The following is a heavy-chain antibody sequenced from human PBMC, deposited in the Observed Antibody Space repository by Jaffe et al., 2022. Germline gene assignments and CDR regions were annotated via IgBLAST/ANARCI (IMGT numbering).Heavy chain of an antibody. D-gene: IGHD3-3*01. V-gene: IGHV4-34*01. Sequence: QVQLQQWGAGLLKPSETLSLTCAVYGGSFSGYYWSWIRQPPGKGLEWIGEINHSGSTNYNPSLKSRVTISVDTSKNQFSLKLSSVTAADTAVYYCARGLGITIFGVVPNYFDYWGQGTLVTVSS. CDR3: ARGLGITIFGVVPNYFDY. CDR1: GGSFSGYY. J-gene: IGHJ4*02. CDR2: INHSGST.